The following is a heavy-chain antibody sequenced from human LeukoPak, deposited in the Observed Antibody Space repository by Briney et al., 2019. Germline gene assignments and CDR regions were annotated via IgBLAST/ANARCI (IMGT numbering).Heavy chain of an antibody. CDR1: GFSFSSYW. D-gene: IGHD1-1*01. V-gene: IGHV3-7*01. CDR2: IKQDGGER. J-gene: IGHJ4*02. Sequence: PGGSLRLSCAVSGFSFSSYWMSWVRQAPGKGLEWVANIKQDGGERYYVDSVKGRFTISRDNAKNSMYLQMNSLRAEDTAVYYCARDGNIFDYWGQGTLVTVSS. CDR3: ARDGNIFDY.